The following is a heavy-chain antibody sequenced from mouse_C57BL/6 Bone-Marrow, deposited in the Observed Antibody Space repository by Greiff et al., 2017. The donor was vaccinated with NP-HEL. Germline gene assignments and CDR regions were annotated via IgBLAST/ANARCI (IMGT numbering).Heavy chain of an antibody. V-gene: IGHV2-2*01. CDR1: GFSLTSYG. CDR2: IWSGGST. CDR3: ARSLYYDYDVDY. J-gene: IGHJ2*01. Sequence: QVQLKESGPGLVQPSQSLSITCTVSGFSLTSYGVHWVRQSPGKGLEWLGVIWSGGSTDYNAAFISRLSISKDNSKSQVFFKMNSLQADDTAIYYCARSLYYDYDVDYWGQGTTLTVSS. D-gene: IGHD2-4*01.